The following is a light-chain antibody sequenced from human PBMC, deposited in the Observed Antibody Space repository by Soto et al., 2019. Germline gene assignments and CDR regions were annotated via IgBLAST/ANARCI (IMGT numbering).Light chain of an antibody. J-gene: IGKJ1*01. CDR3: QEYNSYWT. CDR2: KAS. V-gene: IGKV1-5*03. CDR1: QSISSW. Sequence: QGRRIINTSVVDRLTITCRASQSISSWLAWYQQKPGKAPKLLSYKASSLESGVPSRFSGSGSGTEFTLTISSLQPDDFGTYYCQEYNSYWTFGQVTKVDI.